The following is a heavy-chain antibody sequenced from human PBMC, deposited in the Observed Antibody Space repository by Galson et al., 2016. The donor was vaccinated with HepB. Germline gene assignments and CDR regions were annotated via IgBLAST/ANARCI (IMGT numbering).Heavy chain of an antibody. CDR3: AKNRYDYGPLED. Sequence: SLRLSCAASGFTFHSYGMSWVRQAPGKGLEWVSSISGSAVYTNYADSVKGRFTISRGNSETTLHLQLDSLRAEDTAVYYCAKNRYDYGPLEDWGQGTLVTVSS. V-gene: IGHV3-23*01. D-gene: IGHD4/OR15-4a*01. J-gene: IGHJ4*02. CDR2: ISGSAVYT. CDR1: GFTFHSYG.